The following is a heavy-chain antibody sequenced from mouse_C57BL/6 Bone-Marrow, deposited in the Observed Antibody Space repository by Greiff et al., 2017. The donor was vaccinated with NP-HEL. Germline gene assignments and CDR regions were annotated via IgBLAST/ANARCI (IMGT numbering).Heavy chain of an antibody. CDR2: IDPENGDT. Sequence: EVKLQESGAELVRPGASVKLSCTASGFNIKDDYMHWVKQRPEQGLEWIGWIDPENGDTEYASKFQGKATITADTSSNTAYLQLSSLTSEDTAVYYCTTLRLRREYYFDYWGQGTTLTVSS. J-gene: IGHJ2*01. CDR3: TTLRLRREYYFDY. V-gene: IGHV14-4*01. CDR1: GFNIKDDY. D-gene: IGHD2-4*01.